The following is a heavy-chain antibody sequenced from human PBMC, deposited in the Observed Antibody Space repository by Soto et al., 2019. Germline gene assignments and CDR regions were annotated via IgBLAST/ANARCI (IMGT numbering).Heavy chain of an antibody. Sequence: ASVKVSCKASGGTLSSYAISWVRQAPGQGLEWMGGIIPIFGTANYAQKFQGRVTITADESTSTAYMELSSLRSEDTAVYYCARSLKRRLDAFDIWGQGTMVTVSS. CDR1: GGTLSSYA. J-gene: IGHJ3*02. CDR2: IIPIFGTA. V-gene: IGHV1-69*13. CDR3: ARSLKRRLDAFDI. D-gene: IGHD2-8*01.